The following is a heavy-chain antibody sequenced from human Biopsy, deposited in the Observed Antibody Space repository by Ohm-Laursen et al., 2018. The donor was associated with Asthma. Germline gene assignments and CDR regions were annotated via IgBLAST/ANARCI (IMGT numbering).Heavy chain of an antibody. D-gene: IGHD4-17*01. CDR1: GDSITSGGPR. Sequence: QTLSLTCTPPGDSITSGGPRWNWIRHPPRKRLERIGYIHHSGTSYFNPSLKSRVSSSRDTSKNQFSLSLTSVTAADTAVYYCARTTYGHDGFDPWGQGTLVTVSS. J-gene: IGHJ5*02. CDR2: IHHSGTS. V-gene: IGHV4-31*03. CDR3: ARTTYGHDGFDP.